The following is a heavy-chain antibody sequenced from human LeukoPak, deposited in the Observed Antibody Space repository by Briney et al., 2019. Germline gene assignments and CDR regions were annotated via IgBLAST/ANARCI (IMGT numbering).Heavy chain of an antibody. V-gene: IGHV4-38-2*02. J-gene: IGHJ4*02. Sequence: PSETLSLTCTVSGYSISSGYYWGWIRQPPGKGLEWIGSIYHSGSTYYNPSLKSRVTISVDTSKNQFSLKLSSVTAADTAVYYCARHTHSSSGPDYWGQGTLVTVSS. CDR1: GYSISSGYY. CDR3: ARHTHSSSGPDY. D-gene: IGHD6-6*01. CDR2: IYHSGST.